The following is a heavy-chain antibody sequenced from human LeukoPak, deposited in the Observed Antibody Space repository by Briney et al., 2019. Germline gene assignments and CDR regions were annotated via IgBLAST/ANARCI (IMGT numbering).Heavy chain of an antibody. V-gene: IGHV4-34*01. CDR3: ARRFSGYYPRSAFDI. D-gene: IGHD3-22*01. CDR1: GGSFSGYY. Sequence: SETLSLTCAVYGGSFSGYYWSWIRQPPGKGLEWIGEINHSGSTNYNPSLKSRVTISVGTSKNQFSLKLSSVTAADTAVYYCARRFSGYYPRSAFDIWGQGTMVTVSS. CDR2: INHSGST. J-gene: IGHJ3*02.